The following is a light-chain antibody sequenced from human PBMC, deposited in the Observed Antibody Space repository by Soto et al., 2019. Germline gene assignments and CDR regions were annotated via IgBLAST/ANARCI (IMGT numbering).Light chain of an antibody. CDR2: WAS. J-gene: IGKJ4*01. Sequence: DIVMTQSPDSLAVSLCERATINCKSSQSVLYSSTNKNYLAWYQQKPGQPPKLLIYWASTRESGVPDRFSGSGSGTDFTLTISSLQAEDVAVYYCQQYYSTPLTFGGGTKVEIK. CDR3: QQYYSTPLT. CDR1: QSVLYSSTNKNY. V-gene: IGKV4-1*01.